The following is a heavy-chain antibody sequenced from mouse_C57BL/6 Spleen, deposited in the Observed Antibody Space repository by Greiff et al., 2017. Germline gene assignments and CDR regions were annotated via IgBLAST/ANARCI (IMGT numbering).Heavy chain of an antibody. V-gene: IGHV1-15*01. J-gene: IGHJ3*01. CDR1: GYTFTDYE. D-gene: IGHD2-3*01. CDR2: IVPETGGT. CDR3: TRSIYDDNYWFAY. Sequence: VQLQQSGAELVRPGASVTLSCKASGYTFTDYEMHWVKQTPVHGLEWIGAIVPETGGTAYNQKFKGKATLTADKSSSTAYMGLRSLTSEDSAVYCGTRSIYDDNYWFAYWGQGTLVTVSA.